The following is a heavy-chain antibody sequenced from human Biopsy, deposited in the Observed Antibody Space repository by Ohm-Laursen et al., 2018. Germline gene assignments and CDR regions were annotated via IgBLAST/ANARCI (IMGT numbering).Heavy chain of an antibody. CDR2: NIPILGTG. V-gene: IGHV1-69*06. CDR1: GGTFSNYG. J-gene: IGHJ1*01. CDR3: ATKLTGYFHH. Sequence: GASVKVSCKAPGGTFSNYGVDWVRQAPGQGLEWLGGNIPILGTGNYAQKFQDRATVAADTSTSTATMELRSLRSDDTAVYYCATKLTGYFHHWGQGTLVTVSS. D-gene: IGHD3-9*01.